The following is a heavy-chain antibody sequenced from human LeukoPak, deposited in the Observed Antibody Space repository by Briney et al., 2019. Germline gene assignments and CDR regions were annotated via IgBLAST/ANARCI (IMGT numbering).Heavy chain of an antibody. D-gene: IGHD6-19*01. CDR3: APNSGYSSGWFTG. CDR2: VNPNSGGT. V-gene: IGHV1-2*02. CDR1: GYTFTAHY. Sequence: ASVKVSCKASGYTFTAHYLHWVRQAPGQGLEWMGWVNPNSGGTRYAPNFQGRVVMTSDTSISTAYMELERLTSDDTAVYFCAPNSGYSSGWFTGWGQGTLVIVSS. J-gene: IGHJ4*02.